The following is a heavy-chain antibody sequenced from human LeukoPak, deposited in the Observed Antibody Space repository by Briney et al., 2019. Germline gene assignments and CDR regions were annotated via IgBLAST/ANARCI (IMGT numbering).Heavy chain of an antibody. CDR2: IYSGGST. V-gene: IGHV3-66*01. CDR3: ARSNWNYGGNWFDP. Sequence: GGSLRLSCAASGFTFSTYTMNWVRQAPGRGLEWVSVIYSGGSTYYADSVKGRFTIYRDNSKNTLYLQMNSLRAEDTAVYYCARSNWNYGGNWFDPWGQGTLVTVSS. D-gene: IGHD1-7*01. CDR1: GFTFSTYT. J-gene: IGHJ5*02.